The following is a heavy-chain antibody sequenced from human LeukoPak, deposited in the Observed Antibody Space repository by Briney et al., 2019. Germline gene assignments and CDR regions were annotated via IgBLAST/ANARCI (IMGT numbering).Heavy chain of an antibody. CDR1: GFTFSSYG. J-gene: IGHJ4*02. D-gene: IGHD5-24*01. V-gene: IGHV3-33*01. Sequence: GGSLRLSCAASGFTFSSYGMHWVRQAPGKGLEWVAVIWYDGTNKNYAESVKGRFTISRDNAMNTLYLQVNSLRAEDTAVYYCAPLGRDASNDIHYKWGQGTPVTVSS. CDR3: APLGRDASNDIHYK. CDR2: IWYDGTNK.